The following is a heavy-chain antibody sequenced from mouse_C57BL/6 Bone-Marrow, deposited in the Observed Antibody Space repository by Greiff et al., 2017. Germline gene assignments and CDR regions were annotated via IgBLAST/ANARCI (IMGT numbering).Heavy chain of an antibody. D-gene: IGHD1-1*01. J-gene: IGHJ2*01. CDR1: GYTFTSYW. CDR3: ARLYYYGRTYYFGY. V-gene: IGHV1-69*01. Sequence: QVQLQQPGAELVMPGASVKLSCKASGYTFTSYWMHWVKQRPGQGLEWIGEIDPSDSYTNYNQKFKGKSTLTVDKSSSTAYMQLSSLTSEDSAVYYCARLYYYGRTYYFGYWGQGTTLTVSS. CDR2: IDPSDSYT.